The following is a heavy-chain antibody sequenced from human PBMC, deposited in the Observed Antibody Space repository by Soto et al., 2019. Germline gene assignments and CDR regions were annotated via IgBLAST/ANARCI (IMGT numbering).Heavy chain of an antibody. CDR2: INPESTTI. V-gene: IGHV3-74*01. CDR3: TKDTFGGRDS. J-gene: IGHJ4*02. D-gene: IGHD2-15*01. CDR1: GIDLSIYW. Sequence: EAQLVESGGGLVQPGGSLRLSCTGSGIDLSIYWMHWVRHAPGKGLVWVSRINPESTTISYADSVKGRFTISRDNAENTLFLHMNSLSAEDTGVYYCTKDTFGGRDSWGQGTLVTVSS.